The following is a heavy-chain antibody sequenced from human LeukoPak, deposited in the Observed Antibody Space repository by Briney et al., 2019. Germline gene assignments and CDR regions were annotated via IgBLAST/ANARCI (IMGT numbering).Heavy chain of an antibody. J-gene: IGHJ4*02. Sequence: GGSLRLTCAASGFTFSSYAMSWVRQAPGKGLEWVSAISGSGGSTYYADSVKGRFTISRDNSKNTLYLQMNSLRAEDTAVYYCAKVTGPYYGDHEIDYWGQGTLVTVSS. D-gene: IGHD4-17*01. CDR2: ISGSGGST. CDR3: AKVTGPYYGDHEIDY. CDR1: GFTFSSYA. V-gene: IGHV3-23*01.